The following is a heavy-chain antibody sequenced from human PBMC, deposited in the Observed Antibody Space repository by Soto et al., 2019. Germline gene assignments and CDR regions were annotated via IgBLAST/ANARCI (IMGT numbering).Heavy chain of an antibody. J-gene: IGHJ4*02. CDR1: GFTFSDSW. CDR3: AKDTSSGYYLGYFDY. CDR2: VNEHGTDS. V-gene: IGHV3-74*01. Sequence: GGSLRLSCVASGFTFSDSWMHWVRQAPGKGLVWVSRVNEHGTDSNYADSVKGRFTISRDNAKNTVYLQMNSLRAEDTAVYYCAKDTSSGYYLGYFDYWGQGTLVTVSS. D-gene: IGHD3-22*01.